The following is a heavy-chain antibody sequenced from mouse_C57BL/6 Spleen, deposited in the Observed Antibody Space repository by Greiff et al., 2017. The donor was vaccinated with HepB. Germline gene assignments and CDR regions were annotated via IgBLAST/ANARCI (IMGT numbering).Heavy chain of an antibody. V-gene: IGHV1-55*01. CDR3: AREDTVVTTGTDY. Sequence: VQLQQPGAELVKPGASVKMSCKASGYTFTSYWITWVKQRPGQGLEWIGDIYPGIGSTNYNEKFKSKATLTVDTSSSTAYMQLSSLTSEDSAVYCCAREDTVVTTGTDYWGQGTTLTVSS. D-gene: IGHD2-2*01. CDR1: GYTFTSYW. CDR2: IYPGIGST. J-gene: IGHJ2*01.